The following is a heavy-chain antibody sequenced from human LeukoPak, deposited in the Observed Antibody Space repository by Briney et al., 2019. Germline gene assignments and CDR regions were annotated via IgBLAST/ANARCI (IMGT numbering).Heavy chain of an antibody. Sequence: PGGSLRLSCAASGFTFDDYAMLWVRQAPGKGLEWVSGISWNSGSIGYADSVKGRFTISRDNAKNSLYLQMNSLRAEDTALYYCAKAGSYQTGAFDYWGQGTLVTVSS. CDR2: ISWNSGSI. D-gene: IGHD1-26*01. J-gene: IGHJ4*02. CDR1: GFTFDDYA. CDR3: AKAGSYQTGAFDY. V-gene: IGHV3-9*01.